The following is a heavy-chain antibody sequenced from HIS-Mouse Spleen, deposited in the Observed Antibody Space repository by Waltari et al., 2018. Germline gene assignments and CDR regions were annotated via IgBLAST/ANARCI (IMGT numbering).Heavy chain of an antibody. J-gene: IGHJ4*02. Sequence: GKGLEWVSSISSSSSYIYYADSVKGRFTIARDNAKNSLYLQMNSLRAEDTAVYYCAGGQDYFDYWGQGTLVTVSS. D-gene: IGHD3-16*01. CDR2: ISSSSSYI. CDR3: AGGQDYFDY. V-gene: IGHV3-21*01.